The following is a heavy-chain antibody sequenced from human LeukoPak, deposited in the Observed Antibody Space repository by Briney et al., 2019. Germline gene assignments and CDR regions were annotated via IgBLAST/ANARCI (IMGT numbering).Heavy chain of an antibody. D-gene: IGHD6-19*01. CDR1: GFTFTNAW. Sequence: GGSLRLSCEASGFTFTNAWMSWVSQAPGKGLEWVGRIKRKTDGGTTDYAAPVKGRFSISRDDSKHTLYLQMNSLKTEDKAMYYCTTGMTKYSSVLDYWGQGTLVTVSS. CDR2: IKRKTDGGTT. V-gene: IGHV3-15*01. CDR3: TTGMTKYSSVLDY. J-gene: IGHJ4*02.